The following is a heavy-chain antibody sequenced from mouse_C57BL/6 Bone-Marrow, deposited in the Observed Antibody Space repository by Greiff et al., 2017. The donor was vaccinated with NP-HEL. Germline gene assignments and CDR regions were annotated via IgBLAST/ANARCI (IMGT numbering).Heavy chain of an antibody. CDR2: ISSGGDYI. J-gene: IGHJ1*03. CDR1: GFTFSSYA. D-gene: IGHD2-4*01. CDR3: TRGDYPYWYFDV. V-gene: IGHV5-9-1*02. Sequence: EVNLVESGEGLVKPGGSLKLSCAASGFTFSSYAMSWVRQTPEKRLEWVAYISSGGDYIYYADTVKGRFTISRDNARNTLYLQMSSLKSEDTAMDYCTRGDYPYWYFDVWGTGTTVTVSS.